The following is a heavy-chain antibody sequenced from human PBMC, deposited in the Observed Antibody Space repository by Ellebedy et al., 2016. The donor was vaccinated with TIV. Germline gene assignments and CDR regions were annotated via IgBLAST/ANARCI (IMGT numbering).Heavy chain of an antibody. V-gene: IGHV3-21*01. CDR1: GFTFSSYS. CDR3: ATEGTYSGLDY. Sequence: GESLKISXAASGFTFSSYSMNWVRQAPGKGLEWVSSISSSSSYIYYADSVKGRFTISRDNAKNSLYLQMNSLRAEDTAVYYCATEGTYSGLDYWGQGTLVTVSS. D-gene: IGHD5-12*01. J-gene: IGHJ4*02. CDR2: ISSSSSYI.